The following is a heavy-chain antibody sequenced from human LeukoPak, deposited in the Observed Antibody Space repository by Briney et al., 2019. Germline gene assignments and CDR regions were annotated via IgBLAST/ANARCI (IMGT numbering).Heavy chain of an antibody. CDR2: ISYDGSNK. J-gene: IGHJ4*02. V-gene: IGHV3-30*18. CDR3: AKDLNSCSLDY. D-gene: IGHD2-2*01. CDR1: GFTFSSYG. Sequence: GGSLRLSCAASGFTFSSYGMHWVRQAPGKGLEWVAVISYDGSNKYYADSVKGRFTISRDNSKNTLYLQMNSLRAEDTAVYYCAKDLNSCSLDYWGQGTLVTVSS.